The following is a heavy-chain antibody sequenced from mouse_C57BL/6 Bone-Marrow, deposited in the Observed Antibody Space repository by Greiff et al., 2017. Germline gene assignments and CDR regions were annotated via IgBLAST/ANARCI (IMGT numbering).Heavy chain of an antibody. D-gene: IGHD1-1*01. CDR1: GFTFKDDY. J-gene: IGHJ3*01. CDR3: TPPHYGSSLWFGD. Sequence: VQLKESGAELVRPGASVKLSCTASGFTFKDDYMRWVKQRPEQGLEWIGWIDPENGDTEYASKFQGKATITADTSSNTAYLQLSSQTSEDAAVYYCTPPHYGSSLWFGDWGQGTLVTV. V-gene: IGHV14-4*01. CDR2: IDPENGDT.